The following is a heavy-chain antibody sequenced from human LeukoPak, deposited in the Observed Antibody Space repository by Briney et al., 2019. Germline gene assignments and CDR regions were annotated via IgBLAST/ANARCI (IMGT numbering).Heavy chain of an antibody. J-gene: IGHJ4*02. CDR2: IRGGGSST. Sequence: GASLRLSCAASGFTFSSYSMNWVRQAPGKGLEWVSNIRGGGSSTYYADSVKGRFTISRDNAKNSLHLHMNSLRAEDTAVYYCAGGYCSSTSCYANGPNDYWGQGPLVTVSA. D-gene: IGHD2-2*01. CDR1: GFTFSSYS. CDR3: AGGYCSSTSCYANGPNDY. V-gene: IGHV3-7*03.